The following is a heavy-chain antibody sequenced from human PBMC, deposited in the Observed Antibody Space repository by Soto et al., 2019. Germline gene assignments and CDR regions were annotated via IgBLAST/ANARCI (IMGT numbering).Heavy chain of an antibody. CDR3: ARSLLLWFGSFDT. D-gene: IGHD3-10*01. CDR1: FGSFSGYY. Sequence: SETLSLTCTVYFGSFSGYYWSWILQPPGKGLEWIGETNHSGSTNYNPSLKSRVTISVDTSKNQFSLKLSSVTAADTAVYYCARSLLLWFGSFDTWGQGTLVTVSS. J-gene: IGHJ5*02. V-gene: IGHV4-34*01. CDR2: TNHSGST.